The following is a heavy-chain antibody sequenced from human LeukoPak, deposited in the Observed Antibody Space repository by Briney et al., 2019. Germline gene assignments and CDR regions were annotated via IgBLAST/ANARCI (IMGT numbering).Heavy chain of an antibody. V-gene: IGHV3-21*01. CDR3: ASHQNYYYYMDV. CDR1: VFAFSSSS. J-gene: IGHJ6*03. CDR2: ISGSTSYI. Sequence: QPGGSLRLSCAASVFAFSSSSMNWVRQAPGKGLEWVSSISGSTSYIYYADSVKGRFTISRDNAKNSLYLQMHSLRAEDTAVYFCASHQNYYYYMDVWGKGTTVTVSS. D-gene: IGHD2-2*01.